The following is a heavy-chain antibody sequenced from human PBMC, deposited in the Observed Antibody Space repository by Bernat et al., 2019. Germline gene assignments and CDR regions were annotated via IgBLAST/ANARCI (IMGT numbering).Heavy chain of an antibody. D-gene: IGHD6-13*01. CDR1: GFTFSDYY. J-gene: IGHJ6*03. CDR3: VLIAAASQNYYYYYMDV. Sequence: QVQLVESGGGLVKPGGSLRLSCAASGFTFSDYYMTWFRQAPGKGLECISYIRSSGTYTNYADSVKGRFTISRDNAKNSLYLQMDSLRAEDTAVYYCVLIAAASQNYYYYYMDVWGKGTTVTVSS. V-gene: IGHV3-11*06. CDR2: IRSSGTYT.